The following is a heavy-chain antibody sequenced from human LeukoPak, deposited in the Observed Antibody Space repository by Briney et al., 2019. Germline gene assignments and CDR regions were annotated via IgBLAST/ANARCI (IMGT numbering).Heavy chain of an antibody. CDR1: GFIFSKYG. Sequence: GGSLRLSCGASGFIFSKYGMHWVRQAPGKGLEWVAFINDKGVDKNYADSVKGRFTISRDNSKNTLVLQMNSLRSEDTAVYFCARDNRDWAFDYWGQGTLVTVSS. V-gene: IGHV3-30*02. J-gene: IGHJ4*02. CDR2: INDKGVDK. D-gene: IGHD2-21*02. CDR3: ARDNRDWAFDY.